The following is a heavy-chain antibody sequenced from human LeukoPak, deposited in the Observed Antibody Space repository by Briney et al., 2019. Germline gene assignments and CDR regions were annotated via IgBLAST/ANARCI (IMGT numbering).Heavy chain of an antibody. Sequence: PSETLSLTCTVSGGSISSSSYYWGWIRQPPGKGLEWIGSIYYSGSTYYNPSLKSRVTISVDTSKNQFSLKLSSVTAADTAVYYCARPKSGQPYYFDYWGQGTLVTVSS. CDR3: ARPKSGQPYYFDY. V-gene: IGHV4-39*01. CDR2: IYYSGST. CDR1: GGSISSSSYY. D-gene: IGHD3-3*01. J-gene: IGHJ4*02.